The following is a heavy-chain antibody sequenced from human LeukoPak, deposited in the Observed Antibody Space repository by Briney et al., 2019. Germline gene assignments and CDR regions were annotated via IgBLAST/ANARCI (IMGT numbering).Heavy chain of an antibody. CDR1: GSTFGNYY. D-gene: IGHD3-10*01. Sequence: GGSLRLSCAASGSTFGNYYMSWVRQAPGKGLECVANIKEDGREKYYVDSVKGRFTISRDNAKNSLYLQMSSLRAEDTAVYYCARGGRPDYWGQGTLVTVSS. V-gene: IGHV3-7*01. CDR2: IKEDGREK. CDR3: ARGGRPDY. J-gene: IGHJ4*02.